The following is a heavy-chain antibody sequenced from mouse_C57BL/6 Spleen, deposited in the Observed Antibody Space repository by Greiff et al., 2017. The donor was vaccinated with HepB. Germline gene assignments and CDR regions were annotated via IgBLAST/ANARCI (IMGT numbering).Heavy chain of an antibody. V-gene: IGHV14-1*01. J-gene: IGHJ3*01. Sequence: VQLKQSGAELVRPGASVKLSCTASGFNIKDYYMHWVKQRPEQGLEWIGRIDPEDGDTEYAPKFQGKATMTADTSSNTAYLQLSSLTSEDTAVYYCTKVYDGYPWFAYWGQGTLVTVSA. CDR2: IDPEDGDT. CDR1: GFNIKDYY. CDR3: TKVYDGYPWFAY. D-gene: IGHD2-3*01.